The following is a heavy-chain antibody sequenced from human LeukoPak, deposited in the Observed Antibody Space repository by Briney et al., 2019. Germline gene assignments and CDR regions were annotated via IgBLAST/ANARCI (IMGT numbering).Heavy chain of an antibody. CDR3: ARDYPDGGGGRY. CDR2: ISSTGGTI. CDR1: GFTFSSYN. D-gene: IGHD3-16*01. J-gene: IGHJ4*02. Sequence: GGSLRLSCAASGFTFSSYNMNWVRQAPGKGLEWVSYISSTGGTIYYADSMKGRFTISRDNAKNSLYLQMNSLRVEDTAVYYCARDYPDGGGGRYWGQGTLVTVSS. V-gene: IGHV3-48*04.